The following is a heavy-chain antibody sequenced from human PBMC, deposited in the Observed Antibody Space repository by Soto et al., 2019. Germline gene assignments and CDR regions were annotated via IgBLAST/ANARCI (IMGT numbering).Heavy chain of an antibody. V-gene: IGHV1-69*13. CDR1: GGSFSSYA. J-gene: IGHJ6*02. CDR2: IIPIFGTA. CDR3: ARDLNSGYDYGVNYYYYGMDV. D-gene: IGHD5-12*01. Sequence: SVKVSCKASGGSFSSYAISWVRQAPGQGLEWMGGIIPIFGTANYAQKFQGRVTITADESTSTAYMELSSLRSEDTAVYYCARDLNSGYDYGVNYYYYGMDVWGQGTTVTVSS.